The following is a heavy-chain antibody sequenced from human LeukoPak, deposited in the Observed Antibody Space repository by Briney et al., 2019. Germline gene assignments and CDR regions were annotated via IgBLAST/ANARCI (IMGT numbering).Heavy chain of an antibody. D-gene: IGHD6-13*01. CDR1: GYRFTNYW. J-gene: IGHJ5*02. V-gene: IGHV5-10-1*01. Sequence: GESLRISCKGSGYRFTNYWISWVRQMPGKGLEWMGRINPSDSYTNYSQSFQGHVTISADKSISTAYLQWSSLKASDTASYYCATMREQQLVRGDWFDPWGQGTLVTVSS. CDR2: INPSDSYT. CDR3: ATMREQQLVRGDWFDP.